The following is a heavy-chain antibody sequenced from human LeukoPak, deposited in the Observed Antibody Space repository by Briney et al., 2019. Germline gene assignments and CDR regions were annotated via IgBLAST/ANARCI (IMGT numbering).Heavy chain of an antibody. V-gene: IGHV5-10-1*01. Sequence: GESLKISCKGSGYSFTSYWISWVRQMPGKGLEWMGRIDPSDSYTNYSPSFQGHVTISADKSISTAYLQWSSLKASDTAMYYCARHIPYGDYLAPFDYWGQGTLVTVSS. D-gene: IGHD4-17*01. J-gene: IGHJ4*02. CDR2: IDPSDSYT. CDR3: ARHIPYGDYLAPFDY. CDR1: GYSFTSYW.